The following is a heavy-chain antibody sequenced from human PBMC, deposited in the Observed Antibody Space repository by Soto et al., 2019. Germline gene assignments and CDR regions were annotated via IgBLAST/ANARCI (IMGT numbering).Heavy chain of an antibody. Sequence: ASVKVSCKASGYTFTGYYMHWVRQAPGQGLEWMGWINPNSGGTNYAQKFQGRVPMTRDTSISTAYMELSRLRSDDTAVYYCARDPTLRYFDWLLSTPFDYWGQGTLVTVSS. V-gene: IGHV1-2*02. CDR3: ARDPTLRYFDWLLSTPFDY. D-gene: IGHD3-9*01. CDR2: INPNSGGT. CDR1: GYTFTGYY. J-gene: IGHJ4*02.